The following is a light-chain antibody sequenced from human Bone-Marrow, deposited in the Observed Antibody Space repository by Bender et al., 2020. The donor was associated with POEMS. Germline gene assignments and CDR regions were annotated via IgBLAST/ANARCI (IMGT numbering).Light chain of an antibody. Sequence: QSALTQPASVSGSPGQSITISCTGTSRDVGNYNLVSWYQQHPGKAPKVIIYEVNEWPSGVSNRFSGSKSGNTASLTISGLQVEDEADYYCCSYSYSGTFFYVFGTGTKVTVL. V-gene: IGLV2-23*02. CDR1: SRDVGNYNL. CDR3: CSYSYSGTFFYV. CDR2: EVN. J-gene: IGLJ1*01.